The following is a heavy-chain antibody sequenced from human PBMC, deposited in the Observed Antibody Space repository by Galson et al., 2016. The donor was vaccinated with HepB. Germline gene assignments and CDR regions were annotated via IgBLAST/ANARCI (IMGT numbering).Heavy chain of an antibody. Sequence: SLRLSCAASGFIFSTYGMHWVRQAPGKGLEWVALISTDESNKYYGDSVKGRFTISRDNSKNTLYLQMNSLRADDTAAYYCARGLRWYWYLDLWGRGTLVTVSS. CDR2: ISTDESNK. J-gene: IGHJ2*01. D-gene: IGHD4-23*01. V-gene: IGHV3-30*03. CDR3: ARGLRWYWYLDL. CDR1: GFIFSTYG.